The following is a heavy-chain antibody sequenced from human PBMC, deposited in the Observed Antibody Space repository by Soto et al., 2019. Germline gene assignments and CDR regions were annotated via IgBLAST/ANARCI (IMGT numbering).Heavy chain of an antibody. J-gene: IGHJ6*03. Sequence: QVQLQESGPGLVKPSQTLSLTCTVSGGSISSGGYYWSWIRQHPGKGLEWIGYIYYSGSTCYNPSHKSRVTTSVDTSKNPIDPKLSSVIAADTAVDYCATARRGDIVVVPAAPGGYYYYMDVWGKGTTVTVSS. V-gene: IGHV4-31*03. CDR2: IYYSGST. CDR1: GGSISSGGYY. D-gene: IGHD2-2*01. CDR3: ATARRGDIVVVPAAPGGYYYYMDV.